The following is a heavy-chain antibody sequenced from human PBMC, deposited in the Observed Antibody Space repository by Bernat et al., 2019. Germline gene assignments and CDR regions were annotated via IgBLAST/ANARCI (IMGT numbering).Heavy chain of an antibody. Sequence: EVQLVESGGGLVQPGGSLRLSCAASGFTFSRYWMHWVRQVPGKGLVWLSRINTDGSSTDYADSVKGRFTISRDNAKNTVYLQMDSLRAEDTTVYYCGSRRGGGSYLENWGQGTLVTVSS. D-gene: IGHD1-26*01. J-gene: IGHJ4*02. V-gene: IGHV3-74*01. CDR1: GFTFSRYW. CDR2: INTDGSST. CDR3: GSRRGGGSYLEN.